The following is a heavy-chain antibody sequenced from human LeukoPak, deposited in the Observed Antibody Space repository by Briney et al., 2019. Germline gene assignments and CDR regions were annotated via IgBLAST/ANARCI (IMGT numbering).Heavy chain of an antibody. CDR3: ARDPYSRSWSYGMDV. D-gene: IGHD6-13*01. V-gene: IGHV3-7*05. Sequence: GGSLRLSCTASGFTFSTYWMSWVRQTPEKGMEWVANIKEDGSEEVYVDSVKGRFTISRDNAKSSLYLQMNSLRTEDTAVYYCARDPYSRSWSYGMDVWGQGTTVTVS. CDR2: IKEDGSEE. CDR1: GFTFSTYW. J-gene: IGHJ6*02.